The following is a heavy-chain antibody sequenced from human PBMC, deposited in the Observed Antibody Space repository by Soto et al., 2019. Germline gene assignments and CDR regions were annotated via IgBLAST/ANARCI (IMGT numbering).Heavy chain of an antibody. D-gene: IGHD6-19*01. CDR2: ISYDGSNQ. Sequence: QVQLVESGGGVVQPGRSLRLSCAASGFTFNSYGMHWVRQAPGKGLEWVAVISYDGSNQDYADSVKGRFTISRDNSKNTLFLQMNSLRTEDTAVYYCAKDQVSSGWYKWSWFDPWGQGNLITVSS. V-gene: IGHV3-30*18. CDR3: AKDQVSSGWYKWSWFDP. J-gene: IGHJ5*02. CDR1: GFTFNSYG.